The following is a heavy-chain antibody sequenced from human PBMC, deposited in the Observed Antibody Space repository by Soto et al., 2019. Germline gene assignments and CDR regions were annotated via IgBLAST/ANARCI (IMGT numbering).Heavy chain of an antibody. CDR1: GFTFSSYG. CDR2: ISYDGSNK. Sequence: GGSLRLSCAASGFTFSSYGMHWVRQAPGKGLEWVAVISYDGSNKYYADSVKGRFTISRDNSKNTLYLQMNSLRAEDTAVYYCAKDRVTIFGVAILLAYGMDVWGQGTTVTVSS. D-gene: IGHD3-3*01. CDR3: AKDRVTIFGVAILLAYGMDV. V-gene: IGHV3-30*18. J-gene: IGHJ6*02.